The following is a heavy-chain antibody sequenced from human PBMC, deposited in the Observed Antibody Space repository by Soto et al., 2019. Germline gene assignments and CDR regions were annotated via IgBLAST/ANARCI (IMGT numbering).Heavy chain of an antibody. J-gene: IGHJ3*02. CDR1: GFRFTNYW. D-gene: IGHD5-18*01. CDR3: VRGIQLWPYDAFDI. Sequence: EVQLVESGGGLVQPGGSLRLSCAASGFRFTNYWMTWVRQAPGKGLEWVAKIKQEGSEKYNVDSVRGRFTISRDNAKNSLYLQKNSLRAEDTAVYYCVRGIQLWPYDAFDIWGQGTMVTVSS. V-gene: IGHV3-7*03. CDR2: IKQEGSEK.